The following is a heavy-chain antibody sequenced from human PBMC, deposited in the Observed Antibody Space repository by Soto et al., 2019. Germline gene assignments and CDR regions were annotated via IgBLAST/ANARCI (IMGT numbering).Heavy chain of an antibody. CDR1: GFTFSSYA. D-gene: IGHD6-19*01. J-gene: IGHJ4*02. CDR3: AKALKSPGIAVAAADY. Sequence: GGSLRLSCAASGFTFSSYAMSWVRQAPGKGLEWVSAISGSSGSTYYADSVKGRFTISRDNSKNTLYLQMNSLRAEDTAVYYCAKALKSPGIAVAAADYWGQGTLVTVSS. CDR2: ISGSSGST. V-gene: IGHV3-23*01.